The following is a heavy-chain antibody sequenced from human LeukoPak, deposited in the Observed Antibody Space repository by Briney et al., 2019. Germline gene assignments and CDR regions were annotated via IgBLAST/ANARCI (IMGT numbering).Heavy chain of an antibody. V-gene: IGHV3-9*01. J-gene: IGHJ6*02. CDR2: ITWNSRIV. Sequence: GGSLRLSCSASGFTFDDYAMYWVRQAPGKGLEWVSGITWNSRIVAYADSVKGRFTISRDNAKNSLYLQMNSLRAEDTALYYCAKALRDSSGFYIYYGMDVWGQGTTVTVSS. D-gene: IGHD3-22*01. CDR3: AKALRDSSGFYIYYGMDV. CDR1: GFTFDDYA.